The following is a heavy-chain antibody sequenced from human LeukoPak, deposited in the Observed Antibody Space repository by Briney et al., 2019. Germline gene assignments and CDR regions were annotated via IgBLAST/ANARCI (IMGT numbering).Heavy chain of an antibody. CDR2: IYYSGNT. CDR1: GGSFSGYY. V-gene: IGHV4-34*01. J-gene: IGHJ4*02. D-gene: IGHD3/OR15-3a*01. CDR3: ARQTGSGLFILP. Sequence: PSETLSLTCAVYGGSFSGYYWSWIRQPPGKGLEWIGSIYYSGNTYYNASLKSQVSISIDTSKNQFSLKLTSVTAADTAVYYCARQTGSGLFILPGGQGTLVTVSS.